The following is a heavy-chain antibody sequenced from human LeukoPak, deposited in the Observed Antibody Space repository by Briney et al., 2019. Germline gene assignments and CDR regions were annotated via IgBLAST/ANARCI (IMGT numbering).Heavy chain of an antibody. V-gene: IGHV6-1*01. CDR3: ARAWFGEWRGGVIDP. CDR1: GDSVSSNSAA. CDR2: TYYRSKWYN. Sequence: SQTLSLTCAISGDSVSSNSAAWNWIRQSPSRGLEWLGRTYYRSKWYNDYAVSVKSRITINPDTSKNQFSLKLSSVTAADTAVYYCARAWFGEWRGGVIDPWGQGTLVTVSS. D-gene: IGHD3-10*01. J-gene: IGHJ5*02.